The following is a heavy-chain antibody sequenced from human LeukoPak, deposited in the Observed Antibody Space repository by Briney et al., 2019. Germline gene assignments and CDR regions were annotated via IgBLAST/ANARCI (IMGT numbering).Heavy chain of an antibody. CDR1: GFTFSSYA. D-gene: IGHD6-19*01. CDR3: AKDLDSSGWYYY. V-gene: IGHV3-23*01. J-gene: IGHJ4*02. Sequence: QTGGSLRLSCAASGFTFSSYAMSWVRQAPGKGLEWVSAISGSVGSTYYVDSVKGRFTISRDNSKNTLYLQMNSLRAEDTAVYYCAKDLDSSGWYYYWGQGTLVTVSS. CDR2: ISGSVGST.